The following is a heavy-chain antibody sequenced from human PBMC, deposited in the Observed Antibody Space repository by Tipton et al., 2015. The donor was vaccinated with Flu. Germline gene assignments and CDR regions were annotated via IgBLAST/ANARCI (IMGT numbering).Heavy chain of an antibody. Sequence: SLRLSCAASGFTVSSNYMSWVRQAPGKGLEWVSVIYSGGSTYYAGSVKGRFTISRDNSKNTLYLQMNSLRAEDTAVYYCAREQGSTTNWYFDLWGRGTLVTVSS. CDR3: AREQGSTTNWYFDL. CDR2: IYSGGST. D-gene: IGHD1-26*01. J-gene: IGHJ2*01. CDR1: GFTVSSNY. V-gene: IGHV3-53*01.